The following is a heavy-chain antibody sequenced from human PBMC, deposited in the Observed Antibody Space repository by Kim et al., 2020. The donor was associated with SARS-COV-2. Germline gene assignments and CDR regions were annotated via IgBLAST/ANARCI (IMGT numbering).Heavy chain of an antibody. V-gene: IGHV4-34*01. CDR1: GGSFSGYY. CDR3: ARGQRVRGYSYGYSPQISGFDP. Sequence: SETLSLTCAVYGGSFSGYYWSWIRQPPGKGLEWIGEINHSGSTNYNPSLKSRVTISVDTSKNQFSLKLSSVTAADTAVYYCARGQRVRGYSYGYSPQISGFDPWGQGTLVTVSS. J-gene: IGHJ5*02. D-gene: IGHD5-18*01. CDR2: INHSGST.